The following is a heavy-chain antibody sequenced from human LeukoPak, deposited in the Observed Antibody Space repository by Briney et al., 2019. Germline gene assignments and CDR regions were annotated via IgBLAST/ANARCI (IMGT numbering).Heavy chain of an antibody. CDR2: IYHSGST. J-gene: IGHJ4*02. V-gene: IGHV4-30-2*01. CDR1: GGSISSGGYS. D-gene: IGHD4-17*01. Sequence: SETLSLTCAVSGGSISSGGYSWSWIRQPPGKGLEWIGYIYHSGSTYYNPSLKSRVTISVDRSKNQFSLKLSSVTAADTAVYYCATGWRLRMMGYFDYWGQGTLVTVSS. CDR3: ATGWRLRMMGYFDY.